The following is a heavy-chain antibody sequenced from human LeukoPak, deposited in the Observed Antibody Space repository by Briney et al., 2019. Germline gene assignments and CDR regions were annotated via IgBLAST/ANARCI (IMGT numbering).Heavy chain of an antibody. CDR1: GASISGHY. D-gene: IGHD3-10*01. J-gene: IGHJ4*02. V-gene: IGHV4-59*11. CDR3: ARDPYGSGSYY. Sequence: SETLSLTCTVSGASISGHYWNWIRQPPGQGLECIGYIYDSGSTNYNPSLKSRVTFSDDTSKNQFSLKLTSVTAADTAVYFCARDPYGSGSYYWGQGTLVTVSS. CDR2: IYDSGST.